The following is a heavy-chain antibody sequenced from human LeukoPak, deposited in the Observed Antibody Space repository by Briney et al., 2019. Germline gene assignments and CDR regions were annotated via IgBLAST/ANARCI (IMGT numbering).Heavy chain of an antibody. D-gene: IGHD2-2*01. CDR1: GYTFTGYH. CDR2: INPNSGDT. CDR3: ARDYCSSTSCLFDY. Sequence: AASVKVSCKASGYTFTGYHMHWVRQAPGQGLEWVGRINPNSGDTNYAQKFQGRVAMTRDTSISTAFMELTRLRSDDTAVYYCARDYCSSTSCLFDYWGQGTLVTVSS. J-gene: IGHJ4*02. V-gene: IGHV1-2*06.